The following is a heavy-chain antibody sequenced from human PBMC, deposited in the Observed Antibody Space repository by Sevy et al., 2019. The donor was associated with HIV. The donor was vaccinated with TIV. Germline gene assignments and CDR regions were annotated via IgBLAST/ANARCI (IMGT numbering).Heavy chain of an antibody. J-gene: IGHJ4*02. V-gene: IGHV3-7*04. Sequence: GGSLRLSCAASGFGFSGTWMNWVRQAPGEGLESVAIISPEGSRIDYADSVKGRLIISRDNANSSVSLQMNSLRVEDMGVYYCAKDRGWKTFDYWGQGALVTVSS. CDR3: AKDRGWKTFDY. D-gene: IGHD3-10*01. CDR2: ISPEGSRI. CDR1: GFGFSGTW.